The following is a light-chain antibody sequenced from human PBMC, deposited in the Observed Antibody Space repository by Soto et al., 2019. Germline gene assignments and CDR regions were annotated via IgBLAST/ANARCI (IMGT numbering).Light chain of an antibody. CDR3: SSFASSNTWV. J-gene: IGLJ3*02. CDR2: EVT. Sequence: QSALTQPPSASGSPGQSVTISCTGTSSEVGAYNYVSWHQQHAGKAPKLVIYEVTKRPSGVPDRFSGSKSANTASLTVSGLQAEDEADYYCSSFASSNTWVFGGGTKLTVL. V-gene: IGLV2-8*01. CDR1: SSEVGAYNY.